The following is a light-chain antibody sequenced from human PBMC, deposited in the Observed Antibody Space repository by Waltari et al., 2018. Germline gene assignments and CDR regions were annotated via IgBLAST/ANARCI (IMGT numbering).Light chain of an antibody. CDR2: DDS. CDR3: QVWDSSSDHVV. V-gene: IGLV3-21*03. J-gene: IGLJ2*01. CDR1: NIGSKS. Sequence: SYVLTQSPSVSVAPGKTARITCGGNNIGSKSVHWYQQKPGQAPVLVVYDDSARPSGIPERFSGSNSGNTATLTISRVEAGDEADYYCQVWDSSSDHVVFGGGTKLTVL.